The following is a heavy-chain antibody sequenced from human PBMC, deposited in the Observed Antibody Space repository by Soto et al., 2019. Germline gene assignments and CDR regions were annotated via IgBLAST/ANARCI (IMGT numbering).Heavy chain of an antibody. CDR3: ARQIYDSETVPNFQNYTYS. V-gene: IGHV5-10-1*01. J-gene: IGHJ5*02. D-gene: IGHD1-7*01. CDR2: IDPSDSQT. Sequence: GESLKISCKGSGCSFAGYWITWVRQKPGKGLEWMGRIDPSDSQTYSSTSFRGHVTLSVTKSITTVFLHWRSLWASDTGMYYCARQIYDSETVPNFQNYTYSCGQGTPGTVSS. CDR1: GCSFAGYW.